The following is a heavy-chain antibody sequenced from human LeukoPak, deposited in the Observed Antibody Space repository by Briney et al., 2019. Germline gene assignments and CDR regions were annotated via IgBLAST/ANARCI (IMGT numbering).Heavy chain of an antibody. V-gene: IGHV4-30-2*01. D-gene: IGHD5-18*01. CDR2: INHSGST. J-gene: IGHJ4*02. CDR3: ARRAAGRGYSHGYVAY. Sequence: SQTLSLTCTVSGGSISSGGYYWSWIRQPPGKGLEWIGEINHSGSTNYNPSLKSRVTISVDTSKNQFSLKLSSVTAADTAVYYCARRAAGRGYSHGYVAYWGQGTLVTVSS. CDR1: GGSISSGGYY.